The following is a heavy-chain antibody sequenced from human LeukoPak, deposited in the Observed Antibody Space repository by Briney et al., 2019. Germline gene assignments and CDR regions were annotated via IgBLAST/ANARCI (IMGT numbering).Heavy chain of an antibody. CDR2: ITGSGGIT. J-gene: IGHJ4*02. CDR1: GFTFSSYD. V-gene: IGHV3-23*01. CDR3: AKRDTYGSGSSPFDY. D-gene: IGHD3-10*01. Sequence: GGSLRLSCAASGFTFSSYDMSWVRQAPGKGLEWVSGITGSGGITYYADSVKGRFTISRDNSKNTLYLQMNSLRADDTAVYYCAKRDTYGSGSSPFDYWGPGNPGHRLL.